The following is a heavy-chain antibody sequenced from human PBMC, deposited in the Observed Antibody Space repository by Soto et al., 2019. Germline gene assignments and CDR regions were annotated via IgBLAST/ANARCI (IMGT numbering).Heavy chain of an antibody. Sequence: SETLSLTCTVSGGSISSYYWSWIRQPPGKGLEWIGYIYYSGSTNYNPSLKSRVTISVDTSKNQFSLKLSSVTAADTAVYYCARGGWQLVPGRRPVHDYGDWYYFDYWGQGTLVTVSS. D-gene: IGHD4-17*01. J-gene: IGHJ4*02. CDR1: GGSISSYY. CDR3: ARGGWQLVPGRRPVHDYGDWYYFDY. CDR2: IYYSGST. V-gene: IGHV4-59*01.